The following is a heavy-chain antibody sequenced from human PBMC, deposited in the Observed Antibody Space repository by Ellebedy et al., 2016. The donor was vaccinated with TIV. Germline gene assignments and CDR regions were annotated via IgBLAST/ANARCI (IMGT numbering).Heavy chain of an antibody. Sequence: LRLSCAVSGVSLNGGGSSWSWSWLRQSPGKGLGWMGNIYHGGNTYYNPSLKSLLTLSVDRSTNHFSLRLTSVTASDSAVYYFARANMNLWASWFDPWGPGTLVTVSS. CDR2: IYHGGNT. J-gene: IGHJ5*02. CDR1: GVSLNGGGSS. CDR3: ARANMNLWASWFDP. V-gene: IGHV4-30-2*06. D-gene: IGHD3-16*01.